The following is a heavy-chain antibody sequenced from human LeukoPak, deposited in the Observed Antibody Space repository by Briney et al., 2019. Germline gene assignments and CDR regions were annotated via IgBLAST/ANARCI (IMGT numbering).Heavy chain of an antibody. CDR2: IKQGGSEK. D-gene: IGHD2-2*01. J-gene: IGHJ6*03. CDR1: GFTFSSYW. CDR3: ARDYQPLLYYMDV. V-gene: IGHV3-7*01. Sequence: GGSLRLSCAASGFTFSSYWMNWVRQAPGKGLEWVANIKQGGSEKYYVDSMKGRFTISRDNAKNSLYLQMNSLRADDTAVYYCARDYQPLLYYMDVWGKGTTVTVSS.